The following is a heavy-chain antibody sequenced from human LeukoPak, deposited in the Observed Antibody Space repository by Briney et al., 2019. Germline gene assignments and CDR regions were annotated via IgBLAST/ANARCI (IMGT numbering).Heavy chain of an antibody. Sequence: GGSLRLSCAASGFTFDDYAMHGVRQAPGKGLEWVSGISWNSGSIGYADSVKGRFTISRDDAKNSLYLQMNSLRAEDMALYYCARVHTYYYDSSGYLDAFDIWGQGTLVTVSS. CDR3: ARVHTYYYDSSGYLDAFDI. CDR2: ISWNSGSI. D-gene: IGHD3-22*01. CDR1: GFTFDDYA. J-gene: IGHJ4*02. V-gene: IGHV3-9*03.